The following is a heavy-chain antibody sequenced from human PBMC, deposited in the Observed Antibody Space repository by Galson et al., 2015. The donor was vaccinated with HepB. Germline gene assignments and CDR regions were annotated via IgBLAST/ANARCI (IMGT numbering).Heavy chain of an antibody. Sequence: SVKVSCKASGDTFRTYSFSWVRQAPGQGLEWMGGILPILGTAKYAQKFQDRVSITADESMNTAYMELSSLKSEDTAVYYCARARMGMVGANRDAFAVWGQGTWVTVSS. CDR3: ARARMGMVGANRDAFAV. J-gene: IGHJ3*01. CDR2: ILPILGTA. D-gene: IGHD4/OR15-4a*01. V-gene: IGHV1-69*13. CDR1: GDTFRTYS.